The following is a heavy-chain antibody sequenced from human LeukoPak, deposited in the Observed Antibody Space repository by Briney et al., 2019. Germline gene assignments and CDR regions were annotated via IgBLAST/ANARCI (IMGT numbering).Heavy chain of an antibody. Sequence: GESLKISCQGSGYYLTSYWIGWVRQMPGNGLDWMGIIFPGDSDARYSPSFQGQVTISVDRSISTAYLQWSSLKASDTAMYYCARRNGNYFDYWGQGTPVTVSS. CDR1: GYYLTSYW. D-gene: IGHD1-1*01. CDR2: IFPGDSDA. J-gene: IGHJ4*02. CDR3: ARRNGNYFDY. V-gene: IGHV5-51*01.